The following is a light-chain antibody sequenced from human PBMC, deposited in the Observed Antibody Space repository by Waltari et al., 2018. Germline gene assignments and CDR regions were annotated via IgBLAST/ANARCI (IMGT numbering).Light chain of an antibody. V-gene: IGLV2-23*02. CDR3: CSYAGLGIYV. Sequence: QSGLTQPASVSGSPGQSLTVSCPGTSSDVGNCNLVSWYQQYPGKAPKLMVYEVTKRTSGVSDRFSGSKSGNTASLTISGLQSEDEADYYCCSYAGLGIYVFGTGTKVTVL. CDR2: EVT. J-gene: IGLJ1*01. CDR1: SSDVGNCNL.